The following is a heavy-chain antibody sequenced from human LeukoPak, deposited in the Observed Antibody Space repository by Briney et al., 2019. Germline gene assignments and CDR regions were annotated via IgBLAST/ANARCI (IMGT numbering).Heavy chain of an antibody. CDR1: GFTFSSYW. CDR2: IYSDGSST. V-gene: IGHV3-74*01. Sequence: GGSLRLSCAASGFTFSSYWMHWVRHAPGKGLVWVSRIYSDGSSTNYADSVKGRFTISRDNAKNTLYLQMNSLRAEDTAVYYCARDRSSLGLWFGELRNWGQGTLVTVSS. J-gene: IGHJ4*02. CDR3: ARDRSSLGLWFGELRN. D-gene: IGHD3-10*01.